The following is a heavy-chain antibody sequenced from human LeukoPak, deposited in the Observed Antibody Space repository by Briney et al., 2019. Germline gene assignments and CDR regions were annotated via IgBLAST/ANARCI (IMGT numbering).Heavy chain of an antibody. CDR2: ISSSSSYI. J-gene: IGHJ4*02. CDR3: AKTRLRFLEWKYYFDY. D-gene: IGHD3-3*01. V-gene: IGHV3-21*01. Sequence: GGSLRLSCAASGFTFSSYSMNWVRQAPGKGLEWVSSISSSSSYIYYADSVRGRFTISRDNAKNSLFLQMNSLRGEDTAVYYCAKTRLRFLEWKYYFDYWGQGTLVTVSS. CDR1: GFTFSSYS.